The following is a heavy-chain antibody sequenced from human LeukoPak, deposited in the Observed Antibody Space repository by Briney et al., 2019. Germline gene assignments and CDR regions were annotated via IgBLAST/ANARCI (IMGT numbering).Heavy chain of an antibody. CDR3: ARSYGSGSSYGMDV. CDR2: IYYSGST. J-gene: IGHJ6*04. CDR1: GGSISSGGYY. Sequence: SETLSLTCTVSGGSISSGGYYWSWIRQHPGKGLEWIGYIYYSGSTYYNPSLKSRVTISVDTSKNQFSLKLSSVTAADTAVYCCARSYGSGSSYGMDVWGKGTTVTVSS. V-gene: IGHV4-31*03. D-gene: IGHD3-10*01.